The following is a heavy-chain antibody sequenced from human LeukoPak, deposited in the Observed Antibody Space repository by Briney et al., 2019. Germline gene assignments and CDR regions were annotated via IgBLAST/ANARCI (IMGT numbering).Heavy chain of an antibody. V-gene: IGHV5-10-1*01. CDR3: ARLPLRLTGYYRFPLDY. CDR1: GYSFTSYW. CDR2: IHPSDSYT. Sequence: SGESLKISCKGSGYSFTSYWISWVRQMPGKGLEWMGRIHPSDSYTNYSPSFQGHVTISADKSISTAYLQWSSLKATDTAMYYCARLPLRLTGYYRFPLDYWGQGTLVTVSS. D-gene: IGHD3-9*01. J-gene: IGHJ4*02.